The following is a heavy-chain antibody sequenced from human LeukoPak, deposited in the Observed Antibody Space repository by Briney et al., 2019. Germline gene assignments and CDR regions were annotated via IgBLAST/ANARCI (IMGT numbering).Heavy chain of an antibody. Sequence: SETLSLTCAVSGGSISSGGYYWSWIRQHPGKGLEWIGYIYYSGSTYYNPSLKSRVTISIDTSKNQFSLKLSSVTAADTAVYYCASQLRFMGMDVWGQGTTVTVSS. CDR3: ASQLRFMGMDV. J-gene: IGHJ6*02. V-gene: IGHV4-31*11. CDR2: IYYSGST. CDR1: GGSISSGGYY. D-gene: IGHD3-3*01.